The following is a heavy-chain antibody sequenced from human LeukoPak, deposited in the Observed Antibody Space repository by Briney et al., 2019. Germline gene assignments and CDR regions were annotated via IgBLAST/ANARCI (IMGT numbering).Heavy chain of an antibody. Sequence: PSGTLSLTCAVSGDSISISSNYWWTWVRQPPDKGLEWIGEIHHTGTTIYNPSLKSRVTISVDTSKNQFSLKLSSVTAADTAVYYCARSGYCSGGSCYPRYWFDPWGRGTLVTVSS. J-gene: IGHJ5*02. CDR3: ARSGYCSGGSCYPRYWFDP. V-gene: IGHV4-4*02. CDR1: GDSISISSNYW. D-gene: IGHD2-15*01. CDR2: IHHTGTT.